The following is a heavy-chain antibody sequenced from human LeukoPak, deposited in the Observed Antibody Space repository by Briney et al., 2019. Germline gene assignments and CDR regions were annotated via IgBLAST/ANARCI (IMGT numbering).Heavy chain of an antibody. CDR3: ARVFRAIVGRDV. J-gene: IGHJ6*04. Sequence: PSETLSLTCTVSGGSISSGGYYWSWIRQHPGKGLEWIGYIYYSGSTYYNPSLKSRVTVSVDTSKNQFSLKLSSVTAADTAVYYCARVFRAIVGRDVWGKGTTVTVPS. CDR1: GGSISSGGYY. D-gene: IGHD2/OR15-2a*01. CDR2: IYYSGST. V-gene: IGHV4-31*03.